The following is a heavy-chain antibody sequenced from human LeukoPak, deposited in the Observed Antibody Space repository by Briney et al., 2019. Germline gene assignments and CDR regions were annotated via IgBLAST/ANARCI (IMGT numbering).Heavy chain of an antibody. V-gene: IGHV1-2*06. J-gene: IGHJ3*01. CDR1: GYTFTDNY. Sequence: GASVKVSCKASGYTFTDNYIHWVRQAPGQGLEWMGRVNPDSGGINYAQKFQGRVTMTRDTSINTAFVELRRLRSDDTATYYCAGAQNYHDRSGYSDDTFDVWGHGTMITVSS. CDR2: VNPDSGGI. D-gene: IGHD3-22*01. CDR3: AGAQNYHDRSGYSDDTFDV.